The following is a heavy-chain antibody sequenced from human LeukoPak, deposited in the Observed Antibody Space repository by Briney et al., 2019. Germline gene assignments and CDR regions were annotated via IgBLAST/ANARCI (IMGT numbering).Heavy chain of an antibody. CDR1: GFTFSSYG. V-gene: IGHV3-30*18. Sequence: PGGSLRLSCAASGFTFSSYGMHWVRQAPGKGLEWVAVISYDGSNKYYADSVKGRFTISRDNSKNTLYLQMNSLRAEDTAVYYCAKDSILGKKYYDYVWGSYRPDYWGQGTLVTVSS. CDR2: ISYDGSNK. J-gene: IGHJ4*02. CDR3: AKDSILGKKYYDYVWGSYRPDY. D-gene: IGHD3-16*02.